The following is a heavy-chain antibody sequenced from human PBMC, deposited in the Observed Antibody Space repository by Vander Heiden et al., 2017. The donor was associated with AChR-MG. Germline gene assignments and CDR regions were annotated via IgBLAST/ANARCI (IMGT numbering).Heavy chain of an antibody. J-gene: IGHJ4*02. CDR2: SSWDGGST. Sequence: EVQLVESGGVVVQPGGALRLSCAASGCPFDDYAMHCVRQAPGKGLEWVSLSSWDGGSTYYADSVKGRFTISRDNSKNSLYLQMNSLRAEDTALYYCAKAKAGDYYFDYWGQGTLVTVSS. CDR1: GCPFDDYA. V-gene: IGHV3-43D*04. CDR3: AKAKAGDYYFDY. D-gene: IGHD1-26*01.